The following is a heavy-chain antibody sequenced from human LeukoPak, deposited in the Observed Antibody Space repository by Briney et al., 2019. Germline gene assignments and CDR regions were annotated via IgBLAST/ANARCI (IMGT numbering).Heavy chain of an antibody. CDR1: GFTFSSYA. CDR3: ARDVTYYYDSSGYSDY. Sequence: GGSLRLSCAASGFTFSSYAMSWVRQAPGKGLEWVSLIYSGGSTYYADSVKGRFTISRDNSKNTLYLQMNSLRAEDTAVYYCARDVTYYYDSSGYSDYWGQGTLVTVSS. J-gene: IGHJ4*02. D-gene: IGHD3-22*01. CDR2: IYSGGST. V-gene: IGHV3-66*01.